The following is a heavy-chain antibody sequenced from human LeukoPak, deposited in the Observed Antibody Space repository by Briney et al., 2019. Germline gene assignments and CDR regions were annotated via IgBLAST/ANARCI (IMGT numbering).Heavy chain of an antibody. CDR3: ARKWSSRDWFDP. Sequence: GASVKVSCKTSGYSFTTYSIHWVRQAPGQGLEWMGITNPKGDITTYAQRFQGRVTMASDTSTATVYMELSGLRSEDTAIYYCARKWSSRDWFDPWGQGTLLTVSS. V-gene: IGHV1-46*01. J-gene: IGHJ5*02. CDR1: GYSFTTYS. CDR2: TNPKGDIT. D-gene: IGHD2-8*01.